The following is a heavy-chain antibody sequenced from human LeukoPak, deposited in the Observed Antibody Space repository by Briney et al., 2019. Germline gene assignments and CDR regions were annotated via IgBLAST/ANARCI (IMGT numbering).Heavy chain of an antibody. CDR3: ARGDYGNYVYYYYGMDV. CDR2: IWYDGSNK. V-gene: IGHV3-33*01. CDR1: GFTFSSYG. D-gene: IGHD4-11*01. J-gene: IGHJ6*02. Sequence: GRSLRLSCAASGFTFSSYGMHWVRQAPGKGLEWVAVIWYDGSNKYYADSVKGRFTISRDNSKNTLYLQMNSLRAEDTAVYYCARGDYGNYVYYYYGMDVWGQGTTVTVSS.